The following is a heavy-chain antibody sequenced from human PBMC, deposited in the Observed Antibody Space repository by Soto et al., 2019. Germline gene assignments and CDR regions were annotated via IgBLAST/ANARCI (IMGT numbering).Heavy chain of an antibody. D-gene: IGHD2-2*01. CDR2: IYYSGST. V-gene: IGHV4-31*03. CDR1: GGSISSGGYY. J-gene: IGHJ4*02. CDR3: ARSSTSANYFDY. Sequence: SETXSLTCTVSGGSISSGGYYWSWIRQHPGKGLEWIGYIYYSGSTYYNPSLKSRVTISVDTSKNQFSLKLSSVTAADTAVYYCARSSTSANYFDYWGQGTLVTVSS.